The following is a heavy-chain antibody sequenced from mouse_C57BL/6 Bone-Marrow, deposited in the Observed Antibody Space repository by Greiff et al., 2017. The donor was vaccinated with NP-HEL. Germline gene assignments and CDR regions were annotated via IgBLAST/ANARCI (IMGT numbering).Heavy chain of an antibody. J-gene: IGHJ1*03. V-gene: IGHV1-42*01. CDR1: GYSLTGYY. CDR3: ASLARFDV. CDR2: INPSTGGT. Sequence: EVQLQQSGPELVKPGASVKISCKASGYSLTGYYMNWVKQSPEKSLEWIGEINPSTGGTTYNQKFKAKATLTVDKSSSTAYMQLKSLTSEDSAVYYCASLARFDVWGTGTTVTVSS.